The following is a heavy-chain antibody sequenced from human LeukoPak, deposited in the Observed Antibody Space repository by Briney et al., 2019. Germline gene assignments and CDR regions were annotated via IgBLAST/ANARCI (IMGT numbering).Heavy chain of an antibody. CDR1: GYVFIDYY. D-gene: IGHD3-10*01. CDR3: TRSPTIVRGDIVNGLEYHYYMNV. J-gene: IGHJ6*03. CDR2: ISPDTGAT. Sequence: ASVRVSCKASGYVFIDYYIHWVRWAPGQGLEWMGWISPDTGATNYAQQFQGRIIMTRATSINTAFMEIRGLRLDDTAVYYCTRSPTIVRGDIVNGLEYHYYMNVWGKGTSVTVS. V-gene: IGHV1-2*02.